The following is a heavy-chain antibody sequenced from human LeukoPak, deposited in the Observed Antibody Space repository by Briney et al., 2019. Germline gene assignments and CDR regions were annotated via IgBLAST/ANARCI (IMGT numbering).Heavy chain of an antibody. Sequence: PGGSLRLSCAASGFTFSDHYMDWVRQAPGKGLEWVGRIRNKVNSYTTEYAASVKGRFTISRDDSKNSLYLQMNSLKTEDTAVYFCARLPRGTQPPDYCQNWGQGTLVTVSS. D-gene: IGHD1-1*01. J-gene: IGHJ1*01. V-gene: IGHV3-72*01. CDR1: GFTFSDHY. CDR3: ARLPRGTQPPDYCQN. CDR2: IRNKVNSYTT.